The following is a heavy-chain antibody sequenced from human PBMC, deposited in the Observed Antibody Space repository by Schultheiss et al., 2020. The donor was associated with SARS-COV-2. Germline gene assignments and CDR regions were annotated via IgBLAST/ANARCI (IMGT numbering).Heavy chain of an antibody. CDR3: VHSRSAAGSQFLDWFDY. J-gene: IGHJ4*02. V-gene: IGHV2-5*01. CDR1: GFSLSTSGLG. D-gene: IGHD3-9*01. Sequence: SGPTLVKPTQTLTLTCTFSGFSLSTSGLGVGWIRQPPGKALEWIALIYWNGDERYGSSLKNRLTITKDASGNQVVLTMSNMDPVDTATYFCVHSRSAAGSQFLDWFDYWGQGILVTVSS. CDR2: IYWNGDE.